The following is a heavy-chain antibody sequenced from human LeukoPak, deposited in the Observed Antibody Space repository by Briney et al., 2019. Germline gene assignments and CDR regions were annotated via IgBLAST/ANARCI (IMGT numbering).Heavy chain of an antibody. CDR2: IKEDGSAK. V-gene: IGHV3-7*02. Sequence: GGSLRLSCAASGFTFSSYAMSWVRQAPGKGLEWVANIKEDGSAKYSVDSVKGRFTISRDNAKNTLYLQMNSLRAEDTAVYYCAKQITIAAEFDPWGQGTLVTVSS. J-gene: IGHJ5*02. D-gene: IGHD6-13*01. CDR1: GFTFSSYA. CDR3: AKQITIAAEFDP.